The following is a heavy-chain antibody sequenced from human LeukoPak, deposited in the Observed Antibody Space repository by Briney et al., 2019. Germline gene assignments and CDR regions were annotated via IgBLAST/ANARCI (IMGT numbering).Heavy chain of an antibody. D-gene: IGHD3-22*01. J-gene: IGHJ4*02. CDR3: ARGFPPRMYYDSSGYYSYYFDY. CDR1: GYTFTSYG. Sequence: ASVKVSCKSSGYTFTSYGISWVRQAPGRGLEWMGWISAYNGNTKYTQKLQGRVTMTTDTSTSTAYMELRSLRSDDTAVYYCARGFPPRMYYDSSGYYSYYFDYWGQGTLVTVSS. V-gene: IGHV1-18*01. CDR2: ISAYNGNT.